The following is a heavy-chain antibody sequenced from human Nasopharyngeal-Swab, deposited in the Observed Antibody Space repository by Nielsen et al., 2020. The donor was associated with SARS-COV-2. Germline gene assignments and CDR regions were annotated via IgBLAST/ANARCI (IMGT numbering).Heavy chain of an antibody. Sequence: WIRQPPGKGLEWVANIKQDGSEKYYVDSVKGRFTISRGNAKNSLYLQMNSLRAEDTAVYYCARDLLLKPFYFDYWGQGTLVTVSS. J-gene: IGHJ4*02. CDR2: IKQDGSEK. V-gene: IGHV3-7*01. D-gene: IGHD2-15*01. CDR3: ARDLLLKPFYFDY.